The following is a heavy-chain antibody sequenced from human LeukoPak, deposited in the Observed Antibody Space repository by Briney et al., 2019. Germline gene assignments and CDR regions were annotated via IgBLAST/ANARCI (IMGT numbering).Heavy chain of an antibody. Sequence: ASVKVSCKASGYTFTSYYMHWVRQAPGQGLEWMGIINPSGGSTSYAQKFQGRVTMTRDTSTSTVYMELSSLRSEDTAVYYCVMVRGRSWFDPWGQGTLVTVSS. D-gene: IGHD3-10*01. J-gene: IGHJ5*02. CDR2: INPSGGST. CDR1: GYTFTSYY. CDR3: VMVRGRSWFDP. V-gene: IGHV1-46*01.